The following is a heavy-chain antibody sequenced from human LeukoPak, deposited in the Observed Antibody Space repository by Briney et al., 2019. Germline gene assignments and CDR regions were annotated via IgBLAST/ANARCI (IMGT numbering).Heavy chain of an antibody. J-gene: IGHJ3*01. D-gene: IGHD6-19*01. CDR3: AKDPSRGYSSY. CDR2: ISYDGSNK. V-gene: IGHV3-30*18. CDR1: GFTFSSYG. Sequence: GGSLRLSCAASGFTFSSYGMHWVRQAPGKGLEWVAVISYDGSNKYYADSVKGRFTISRDNSKNTLYLRMNSLRAEDTAVYYCAKDPSRGYSSYWGQGTMVTVSS.